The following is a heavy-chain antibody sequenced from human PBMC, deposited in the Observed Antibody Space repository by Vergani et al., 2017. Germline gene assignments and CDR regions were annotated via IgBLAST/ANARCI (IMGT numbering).Heavy chain of an antibody. Sequence: QVQLQESGPGLVKPSETLSLTCTVSGGSISSYYWSWIRQPPGKGLEWIGYIYYSGSTNYNPSLKSRVTISVDTSKNQFSLKLCSVTAADTAVYYCARVRRIYCSGGSCYEVYYYYMDVWGKGTTVTVSS. V-gene: IGHV4-59*01. D-gene: IGHD2-15*01. CDR1: GGSISSYY. CDR2: IYYSGST. CDR3: ARVRRIYCSGGSCYEVYYYYMDV. J-gene: IGHJ6*03.